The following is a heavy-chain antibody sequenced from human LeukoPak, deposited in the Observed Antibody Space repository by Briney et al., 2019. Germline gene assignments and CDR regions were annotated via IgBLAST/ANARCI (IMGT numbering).Heavy chain of an antibody. J-gene: IGHJ4*02. CDR1: GYSLNELS. Sequence: ASVKVSCKVSGYSLNELSMHWVRQAPGKGLEWMGWINPNSGGTNYAQKFQGRVTMTRDTSISTAYMELSRLRSDDTAVYYCTIRTSIAAAGRPPFDYWGQGTLVTVSS. CDR3: TIRTSIAAAGRPPFDY. V-gene: IGHV1-2*02. D-gene: IGHD6-13*01. CDR2: INPNSGGT.